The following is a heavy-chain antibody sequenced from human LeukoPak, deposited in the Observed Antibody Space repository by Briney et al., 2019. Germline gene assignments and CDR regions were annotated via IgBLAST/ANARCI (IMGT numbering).Heavy chain of an antibody. V-gene: IGHV3-74*01. CDR3: VSFYETY. CDR1: GNYW. CDR2: INSDGSWA. J-gene: IGHJ4*02. Sequence: GGSLRLSCAASGNYWMHWVRQAPGKGLVWVSHINSDGSWASYADSVKGRFTISKDNAKNTVYLQMNNLRAEDTAVYYCVSFYETYWGRGTLVTVSS. D-gene: IGHD2-2*01.